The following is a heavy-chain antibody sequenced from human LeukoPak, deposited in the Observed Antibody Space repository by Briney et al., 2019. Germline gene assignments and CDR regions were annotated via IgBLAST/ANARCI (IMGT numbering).Heavy chain of an antibody. Sequence: GGSLGLSCAASGFTFSSYSMNWVRQAPGKGLEWVSGISGSGATTYYADSVKGRLTISRDNSKNTVYLQMNSLRAEDTAVYYCAKGARLRLGEDFDYWGQGTLVTVSS. V-gene: IGHV3-23*01. CDR2: ISGSGATT. CDR1: GFTFSSYS. D-gene: IGHD3-16*01. CDR3: AKGARLRLGEDFDY. J-gene: IGHJ4*02.